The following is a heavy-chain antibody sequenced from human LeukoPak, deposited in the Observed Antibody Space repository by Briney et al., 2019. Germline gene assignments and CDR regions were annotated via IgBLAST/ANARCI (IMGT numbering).Heavy chain of an antibody. CDR3: ASYSYYYDSSGYFDY. Sequence: PSETLSLPCTVSGGSISSSSYYWSWIRQPPGKGLEWIGYIYYSGSTNYNPSLKSRVTISVDTSKNQFSLKLSSVTAADTAVYYCASYSYYYDSSGYFDYWGQGTLVTVSS. CDR2: IYYSGST. V-gene: IGHV4-61*01. D-gene: IGHD3-22*01. CDR1: GGSISSSSYY. J-gene: IGHJ4*02.